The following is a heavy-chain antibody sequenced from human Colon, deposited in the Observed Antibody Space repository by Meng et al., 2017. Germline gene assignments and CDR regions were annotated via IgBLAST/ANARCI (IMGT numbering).Heavy chain of an antibody. CDR1: VINFNNAW. J-gene: IGHJ3*01. Sequence: GESLKISCAASVINFNNAWMTWVRQAPGKGLEWVGRVKSRTDGGTTDFDAPVKGRFTISRDDLKNTLFLEMSSLKTGDTAVYFCTTASSPTSGAFDVWGQGTMVTVSS. D-gene: IGHD5/OR15-5a*01. V-gene: IGHV3-15*01. CDR3: TTASSPTSGAFDV. CDR2: VKSRTDGGTT.